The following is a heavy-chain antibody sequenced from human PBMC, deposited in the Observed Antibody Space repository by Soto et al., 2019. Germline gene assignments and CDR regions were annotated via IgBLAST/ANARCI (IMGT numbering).Heavy chain of an antibody. CDR3: AREQGGYCSGGSCHDAFDI. D-gene: IGHD2-15*01. J-gene: IGHJ3*02. Sequence: QVQLVQSGAEVKKPGSSVKVSCKASGGTFSSYTISWVRQAPGQGLEWMGRIIPILGIANYAQKFQGRVTITADKSTSTAYMELSSLRSEDTAVYYCAREQGGYCSGGSCHDAFDIWGLGTMVTVSS. V-gene: IGHV1-69*08. CDR2: IIPILGIA. CDR1: GGTFSSYT.